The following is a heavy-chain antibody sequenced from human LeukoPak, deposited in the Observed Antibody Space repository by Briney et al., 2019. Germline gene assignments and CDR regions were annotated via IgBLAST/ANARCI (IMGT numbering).Heavy chain of an antibody. CDR1: GGSISSYY. Sequence: SETLSLTCTVSGGSISSYYWSWIRQPPGKGLEWIGYIYYSGSTNYNPSLKSRVTISVDTSKNQFSLKLSSVTAADTAVYYCARISFYSSSWIDYWGQGTLVTVSS. J-gene: IGHJ4*02. CDR2: IYYSGST. V-gene: IGHV4-59*08. D-gene: IGHD6-13*01. CDR3: ARISFYSSSWIDY.